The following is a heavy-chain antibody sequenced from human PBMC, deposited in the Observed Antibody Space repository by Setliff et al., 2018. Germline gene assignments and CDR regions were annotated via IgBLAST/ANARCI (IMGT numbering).Heavy chain of an antibody. V-gene: IGHV3-30*02. Sequence: SCKASGYTFTSYHMHWVCQAPGKGLEWVAFIRYDGTNKYYADSVKGRFIISRDNSKNTLYLQMNSLRAEDTAVYYCAKAYVRTTVTPRGFDYWGQGTLVTAPQ. D-gene: IGHD4-17*01. CDR3: AKAYVRTTVTPRGFDY. CDR2: IRYDGTNK. CDR1: GYTFTSYH. J-gene: IGHJ4*02.